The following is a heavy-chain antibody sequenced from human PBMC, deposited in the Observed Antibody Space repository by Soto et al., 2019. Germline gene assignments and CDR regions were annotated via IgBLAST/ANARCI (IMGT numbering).Heavy chain of an antibody. D-gene: IGHD5-12*01. CDR1: GFTFRSYT. CDR2: ISSSGRTI. J-gene: IGHJ4*02. V-gene: IGHV3-48*02. Sequence: EVQLVESGGGLVQPGGSLRLSCAASGFTFRSYTMNWVRQAPGKGLEWISYISSSGRTIHYADSVKGRFTTSRDNAQNSLYLHMNSLRDEDTAVYYCARAGRYSGYDGRIDSWGQGTLVAVSS. CDR3: ARAGRYSGYDGRIDS.